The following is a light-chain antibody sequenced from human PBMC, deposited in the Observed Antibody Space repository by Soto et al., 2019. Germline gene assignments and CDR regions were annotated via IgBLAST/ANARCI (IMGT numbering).Light chain of an antibody. V-gene: IGKV3-11*01. J-gene: IGKJ3*01. CDR3: QQRSNWL. Sequence: ETVLTQSPATLSLSPGERATLSCRASQSVSSYLAWYQQKPGQAPRLLIYDASKRAPGIPARFSGSGSGTDFTLTSSRLEPEDFAVYYCQQRSNWLFGPGTKVDIK. CDR2: DAS. CDR1: QSVSSY.